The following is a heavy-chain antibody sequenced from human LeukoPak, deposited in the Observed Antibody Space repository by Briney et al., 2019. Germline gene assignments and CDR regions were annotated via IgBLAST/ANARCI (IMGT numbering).Heavy chain of an antibody. V-gene: IGHV4-4*02. CDR1: GGSISSNHW. D-gene: IGHD1-26*01. J-gene: IGHJ4*02. CDR3: VRDVGAAPDYYFDY. CDR2: IYHSGST. Sequence: SGTLSLTCAVSGGSISSNHWWSWVRQPPGKGLEWIGEIYHSGSTNYNASLKSRVTISVDKSKNQFSLRLTSVTAADTAVYYCVRDVGAAPDYYFDYWGQGTLVTVSS.